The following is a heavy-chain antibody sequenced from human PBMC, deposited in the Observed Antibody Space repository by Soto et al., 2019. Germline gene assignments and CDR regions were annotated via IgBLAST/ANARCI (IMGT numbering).Heavy chain of an antibody. CDR2: IIASGGST. Sequence: GSLRLSCAASGFSFNSYAMSCVRESPGKWLEWVSAIIASGGSTFYADSVKGRFTISRDNSKNTLYLQMNSLRAEDTAVYYCAKDVRSSSYALEYWGQGALVNVSS. V-gene: IGHV3-23*01. D-gene: IGHD2-15*01. J-gene: IGHJ4*02. CDR3: AKDVRSSSYALEY. CDR1: GFSFNSYA.